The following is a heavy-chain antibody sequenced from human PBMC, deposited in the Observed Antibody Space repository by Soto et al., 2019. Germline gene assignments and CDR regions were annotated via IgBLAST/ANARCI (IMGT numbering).Heavy chain of an antibody. J-gene: IGHJ5*02. CDR3: ASEKGQYRSGECWFDP. D-gene: IGHD6-19*01. V-gene: IGHV4-39*01. CDR2: IYYSGST. Sequence: SETLSLTCTVSGGSISSSSYYWGWIRQPPGKGLEWIGSIYYSGSTYYNPSLKSRVTISVDTSKNQFSLKLSSVTAADTAVYYCASEKGQYRSGECWFDPWGQGTLVTVSS. CDR1: GGSISSSSYY.